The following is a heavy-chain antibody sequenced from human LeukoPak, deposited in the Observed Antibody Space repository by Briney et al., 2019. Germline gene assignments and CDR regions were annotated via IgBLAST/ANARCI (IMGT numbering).Heavy chain of an antibody. CDR3: AIDLPGLAVAAADY. V-gene: IGHV3-21*01. CDR1: GFTFSSYS. D-gene: IGHD6-19*01. Sequence: RSGGSLRLSCAASGFTFSSYSMNWVRQAPGKGLEWVSIISSSSSYKYYADSVKGRFTISRDNAKTSLYLQMNSLTASDTTVYYCAIDLPGLAVAAADYWGQGTLVTVSS. J-gene: IGHJ4*02. CDR2: ISSSSSYK.